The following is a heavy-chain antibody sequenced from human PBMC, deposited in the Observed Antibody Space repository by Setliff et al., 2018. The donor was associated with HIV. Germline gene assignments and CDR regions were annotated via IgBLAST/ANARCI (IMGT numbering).Heavy chain of an antibody. CDR2: INHSGST. J-gene: IGHJ3*02. V-gene: IGHV4-34*01. CDR1: GGSFSGYY. D-gene: IGHD3-22*01. Sequence: PSETLSLTCAVYGGSFSGYYWSWICQPPGKGLEWIGEINHSGSTNYDPSLKSRVTISVDTSKNQFSLKLSSVTAADTAVYYCECYFDSSDSHSPAFDIWGQGTKVTVSS. CDR3: ECYFDSSDSHSPAFDI.